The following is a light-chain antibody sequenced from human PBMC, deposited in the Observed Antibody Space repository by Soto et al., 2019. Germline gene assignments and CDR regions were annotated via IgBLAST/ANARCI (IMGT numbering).Light chain of an antibody. J-gene: IGKJ5*01. V-gene: IGKV1-33*01. CDR3: QQFDNLPFT. CDR2: DSS. CDR1: HDINNY. Sequence: DIQMTQSPSSLSASVGDRVTIICQASHDINNYLNWYQQKPGKAPKLLIYDSSNLEIGVTSRFSGSGYGTRFSFTISSLQPEDIAKSCCQQFDNLPFTFGQGTRLEIK.